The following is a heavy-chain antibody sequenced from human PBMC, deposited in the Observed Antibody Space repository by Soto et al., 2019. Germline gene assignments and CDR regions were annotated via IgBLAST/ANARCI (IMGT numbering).Heavy chain of an antibody. CDR3: ARDPIDTRWGVTMFDH. CDR1: GYPFTIHA. CDR2: INAGNGNT. Sequence: GASVXVSCKASGYPFTIHAVQWARLAPGHGFEWMGWINAGNGNTKYSQKFQGRVTINRATAASTVYMEIHSLGSEDTATYCCARDPIDTRWGVTMFDHWGQGTLVTVSS. D-gene: IGHD4-17*01. V-gene: IGHV1-3*01. J-gene: IGHJ4*02.